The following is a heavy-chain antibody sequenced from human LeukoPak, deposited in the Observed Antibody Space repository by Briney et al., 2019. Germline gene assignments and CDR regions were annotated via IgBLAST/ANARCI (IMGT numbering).Heavy chain of an antibody. CDR1: GFTVSSNY. CDR3: AREWEFYYNSRRGAFDI. V-gene: IGHV3-66*01. D-gene: IGHD3-22*01. CDR2: IYRDGTI. Sequence: GGSLRLSCAASGFTVSSNYMSWVRQAPGKGLEWISIIYRDGTIYYADSVKDRFTISRDNFKNTLDLQMNSLGAEDTAVYYCAREWEFYYNSRRGAFDIWGQGTMVTVSS. J-gene: IGHJ3*02.